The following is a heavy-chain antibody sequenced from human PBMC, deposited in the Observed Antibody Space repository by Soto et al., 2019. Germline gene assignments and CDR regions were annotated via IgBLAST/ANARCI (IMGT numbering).Heavy chain of an antibody. D-gene: IGHD2-2*01. V-gene: IGHV4-34*01. CDR2: INHSGST. Sequence: SETLSLTCAVYGGSFSGYYWSWIRQPPGKGLEWIGEINHSGSTNYNPSLKSRVTISVDTSKDQFSLKLSSVTAADTAVYYCARGSGYCSSTSCRGWFDPWGQGTLVTVSS. CDR3: ARGSGYCSSTSCRGWFDP. CDR1: GGSFSGYY. J-gene: IGHJ5*02.